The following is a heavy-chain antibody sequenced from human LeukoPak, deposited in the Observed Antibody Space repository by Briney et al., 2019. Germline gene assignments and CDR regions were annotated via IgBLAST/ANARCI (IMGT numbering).Heavy chain of an antibody. J-gene: IGHJ3*02. CDR1: GGSISSGDYY. Sequence: PSETLSLTCTVSGGSISSGDYYWSWIRQPPGKGLEWIGYIYYSGSTYYNPSLKSRVTISVDTSKNQFSLKLSSVTAADTAVYYCARDQPTYYYDSSGHYPPGAFDIWGQGTMVTVSS. CDR3: ARDQPTYYYDSSGHYPPGAFDI. CDR2: IYYSGST. V-gene: IGHV4-30-4*08. D-gene: IGHD3-22*01.